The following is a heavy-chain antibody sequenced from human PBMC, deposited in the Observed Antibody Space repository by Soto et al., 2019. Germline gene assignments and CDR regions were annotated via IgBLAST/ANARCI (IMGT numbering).Heavy chain of an antibody. CDR3: AKDMILSGHSYGYLGY. Sequence: GGSLRLSCAASGFTFSSYAMSWVRQAPGKGLEWVSVISGSGGSIYYADSVKGRFTISRDNSKNTLYLQMNSLRAEDTAVYYCAKDMILSGHSYGYLGYWGQGTLVTVSS. CDR2: ISGSGGSI. V-gene: IGHV3-23*01. CDR1: GFTFSSYA. J-gene: IGHJ4*02. D-gene: IGHD5-18*01.